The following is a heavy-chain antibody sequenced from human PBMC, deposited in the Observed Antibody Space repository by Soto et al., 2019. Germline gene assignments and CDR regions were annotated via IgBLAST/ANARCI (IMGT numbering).Heavy chain of an antibody. CDR2: IYHTVST. Sequence: QLQLQESGSGLVKPSQTLSLTCAVSGGSISSGGYSWSWIRQPPGKGLEWIGYIYHTVSTYYNPPLQKRVTTSVVSSKNQCSQKLNSVPAADTAVYYCARVPESWGQGTLVTVSS. J-gene: IGHJ5*02. CDR3: ARVPES. CDR1: GGSISSGGYS. V-gene: IGHV4-30-2*01.